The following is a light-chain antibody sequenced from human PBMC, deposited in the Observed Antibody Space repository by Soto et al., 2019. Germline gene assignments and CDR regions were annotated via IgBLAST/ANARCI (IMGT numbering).Light chain of an antibody. V-gene: IGKV3-20*01. J-gene: IGKJ1*01. CDR2: GAS. CDR3: QRYDSLRT. CDR1: QSVRSNF. Sequence: ITFTQPPGPLSSSPVERPTLPCTASQSVRSNFLAWYQQKPGQAPRLLIYGASNRATGIPDRFSGSGSGTDFTLTITRLEPEDFAMYYCQRYDSLRTFGQGTKVDIK.